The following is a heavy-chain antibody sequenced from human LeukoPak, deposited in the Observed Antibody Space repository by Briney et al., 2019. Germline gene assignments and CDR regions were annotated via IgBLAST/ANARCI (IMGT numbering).Heavy chain of an antibody. V-gene: IGHV5-51*01. D-gene: IGHD6-13*01. CDR2: IYPGDSDT. CDR3: ARHLVAAAGTRWYYYYYMDV. CDR1: GYNFANYW. J-gene: IGHJ6*03. Sequence: TTGESPKISCKDYGYNFANYWIGWVRQMPGKGLEWMGIIYPGDSDTRYSPSFQGQVTISADKSISTAYLQWSSLKASDTAMYYCARHLVAAAGTRWYYYYYMDVWGKGTTVTVSS.